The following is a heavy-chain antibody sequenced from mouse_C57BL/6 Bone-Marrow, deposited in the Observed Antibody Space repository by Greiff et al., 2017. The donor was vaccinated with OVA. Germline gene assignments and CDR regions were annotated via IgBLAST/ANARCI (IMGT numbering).Heavy chain of an antibody. Sequence: QVQLQQSGPELVKPGASVKISCKASGYAFSSSWMNWVKQRPGKGLEWIGRIYPGDGDTNYNGKFKGKATLTADKSSSTAYMQLSSLTSEDSAVYFCARRPYYGSSSHYFDYWGQGTTLTVSS. CDR2: IYPGDGDT. CDR3: ARRPYYGSSSHYFDY. J-gene: IGHJ2*01. CDR1: GYAFSSSW. D-gene: IGHD1-1*01. V-gene: IGHV1-82*01.